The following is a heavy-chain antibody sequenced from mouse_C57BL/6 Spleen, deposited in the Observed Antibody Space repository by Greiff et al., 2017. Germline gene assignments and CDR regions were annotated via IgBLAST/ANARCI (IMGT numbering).Heavy chain of an antibody. D-gene: IGHD2-10*01. CDR3: ARGTYCGNYEAWFAY. CDR1: GYTFTGYW. CDR2: ILPGSGST. V-gene: IGHV1-9*01. Sequence: QVQLQQSGAELMKPGASVKLSCKATGYTFTGYWIEWVKQRPGHGLEWIGEILPGSGSTNYNEKFKGKATFTADTSSNTAYMQLSSLTTEDSAIYYWARGTYCGNYEAWFAYWGQGTLVTVSA. J-gene: IGHJ3*01.